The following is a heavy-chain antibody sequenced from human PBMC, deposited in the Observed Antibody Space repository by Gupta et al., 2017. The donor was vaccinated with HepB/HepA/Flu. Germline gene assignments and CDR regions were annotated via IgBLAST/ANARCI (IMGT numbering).Heavy chain of an antibody. Sequence: QVQLQQSGPGLVKPSETLSLTCTVSSGSISNSYWSWIRQVPGKGLEWIGYISDTGTTNYNPSLKSRVTISLDTSENQFSLHLTSVTAADTAMDYCARRRTFGGLLDYWGQGTLVTVSS. J-gene: IGHJ4*02. D-gene: IGHD2-15*01. CDR3: ARRRTFGGLLDY. V-gene: IGHV4-59*08. CDR1: SGSISNSY. CDR2: ISDTGTT.